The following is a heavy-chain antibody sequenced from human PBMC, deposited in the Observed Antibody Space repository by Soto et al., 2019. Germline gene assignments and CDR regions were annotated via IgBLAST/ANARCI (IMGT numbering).Heavy chain of an antibody. CDR3: ARSPSRTAAETRLAP. Sequence: GASVKVSCKASGYTFTSYAIHWVRLAPGQSFEWMGWINGGAGDTLYSQNFQGRVSFTRSIAANTAFLDLSSLSSEDTAVYYCARSPSRTAAETRLAPWAKGSLVPVSS. CDR1: GYTFTSYA. V-gene: IGHV1-3*01. CDR2: INGGAGDT. J-gene: IGHJ5*02. D-gene: IGHD6-13*01.